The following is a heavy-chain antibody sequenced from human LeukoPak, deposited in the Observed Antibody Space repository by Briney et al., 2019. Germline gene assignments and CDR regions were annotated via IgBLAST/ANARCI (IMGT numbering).Heavy chain of an antibody. CDR2: ISYRGRA. J-gene: IGHJ4*02. D-gene: IGHD4-17*01. Sequence: SETLSLTCTVSGGSISSGNHFWSWIRQHPGKGLDGIGYISYRGRADYSPSLKRRATISVDTSKNQLSLKLRSVTAADTAVYYCARGLEHGDHYYWGQGTLVTVSS. CDR3: ARGLEHGDHYY. CDR1: GGSISSGNHF. V-gene: IGHV4-31*03.